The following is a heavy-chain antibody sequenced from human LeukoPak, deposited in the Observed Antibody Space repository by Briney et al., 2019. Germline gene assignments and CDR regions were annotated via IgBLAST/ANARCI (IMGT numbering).Heavy chain of an antibody. CDR2: ISWNSGSI. V-gene: IGHV3-9*01. CDR1: GFTFDDYA. J-gene: IGHJ4*02. CDR3: AKGGTMLRGVIVY. Sequence: GGSLRLSCAASGFTFDDYAMHWVRQAPGKGLEWVSGISWNSGSIGYADSVKGRFTISRDNAKNSLYLQMNSLRAEDTALYYCAKGGTMLRGVIVYWGQGTLVTVSS. D-gene: IGHD3-10*01.